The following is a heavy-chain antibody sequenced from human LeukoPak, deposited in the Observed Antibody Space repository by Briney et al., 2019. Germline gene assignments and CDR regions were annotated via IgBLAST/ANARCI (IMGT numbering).Heavy chain of an antibody. V-gene: IGHV4-59*01. J-gene: IGHJ3*02. D-gene: IGHD2-21*02. Sequence: SETLSLTCTVSGGSISSYYWSWIRQPPGKGLEWIGYIYYSGSTNYNPSLKSRVTISVDTSKNQFSLKLSSVTAADTAVYYCARDRGDPHAFDIWGQGTMVTVSS. CDR1: GGSISSYY. CDR2: IYYSGST. CDR3: ARDRGDPHAFDI.